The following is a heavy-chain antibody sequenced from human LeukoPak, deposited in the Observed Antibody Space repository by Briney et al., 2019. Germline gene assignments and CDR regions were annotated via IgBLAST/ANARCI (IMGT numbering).Heavy chain of an antibody. Sequence: PSETLSLTCTVSGGSISSSSYYWGWIRQPPGKGLEWIGSIYYSGSTYYNPSLKSRVTISVDTSKNQFSLKPSSVTAADTAVYYCAREKGSSSSLHFDYWGQGTLVTVSS. CDR3: AREKGSSSSLHFDY. CDR1: GGSISSSSYY. CDR2: IYYSGST. J-gene: IGHJ4*02. V-gene: IGHV4-39*07. D-gene: IGHD6-6*01.